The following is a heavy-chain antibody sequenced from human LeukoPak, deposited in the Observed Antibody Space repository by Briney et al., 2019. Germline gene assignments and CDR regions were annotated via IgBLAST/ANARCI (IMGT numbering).Heavy chain of an antibody. J-gene: IGHJ5*02. D-gene: IGHD2-15*01. CDR2: ISAYNGNT. V-gene: IGHV1-18*01. Sequence: ASVKVSCKASGYTFTSYGISWVRQAPGQGLEWMGWISAYNGNTNYAQKLQGRVTMTTDTSTSTAYMELRSLRSDDTAVYYCARVVVVAAPTGWFDPWGQGTPVTVSS. CDR3: ARVVVVAAPTGWFDP. CDR1: GYTFTSYG.